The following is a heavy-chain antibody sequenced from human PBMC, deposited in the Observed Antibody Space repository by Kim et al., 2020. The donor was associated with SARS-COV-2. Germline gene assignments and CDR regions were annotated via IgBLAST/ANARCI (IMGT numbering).Heavy chain of an antibody. CDR2: NGNT. Sequence: NGNTKYSQKFQGRVTITRDTSASTAYMELSSLRSEDTAVYYCARGVLLKNWGQGTLVTVSS. J-gene: IGHJ4*02. V-gene: IGHV1-3*01. CDR3: ARGVLLKN.